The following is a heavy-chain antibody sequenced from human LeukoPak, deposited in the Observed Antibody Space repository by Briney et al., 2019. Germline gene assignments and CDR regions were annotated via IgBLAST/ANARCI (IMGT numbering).Heavy chain of an antibody. V-gene: IGHV4-61*01. D-gene: IGHD5-24*01. Sequence: SETLSLTCTVSGGSVSSGSYYWSWIRQPPGKGLEWTGYIYYSGSTNYNPSLKSRVTISVDTSKNQFSLKLSSVTAADTAVYYCARLRDGYNYDFDYWGQGTLVTVSS. CDR2: IYYSGST. CDR1: GGSVSSGSYY. J-gene: IGHJ4*02. CDR3: ARLRDGYNYDFDY.